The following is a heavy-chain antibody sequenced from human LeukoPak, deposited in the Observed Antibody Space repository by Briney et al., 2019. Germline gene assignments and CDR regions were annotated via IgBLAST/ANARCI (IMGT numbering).Heavy chain of an antibody. V-gene: IGHV3-23*01. Sequence: GGSLRLSCAASGFSFTSYAMNWVRQAPGKGLEWVSAISGSGRSTYSADSVRGRFTTSRDNSKNILYLQMNNLRGEDTAVYYCAKAGAWGNVNWFDSWGQGTLVTVS. CDR3: AKAGAWGNVNWFDS. CDR2: ISGSGRST. J-gene: IGHJ5*01. CDR1: GFSFTSYA. D-gene: IGHD3-16*01.